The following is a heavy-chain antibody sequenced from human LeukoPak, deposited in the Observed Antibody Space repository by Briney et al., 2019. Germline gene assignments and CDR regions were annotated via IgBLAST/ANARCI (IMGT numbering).Heavy chain of an antibody. CDR3: ARLRGGLYHFDY. V-gene: IGHV1-2*02. Sequence: ASVKVSCKASGYTFTDYYIQWMRQAPGQGLEWMGWINPNSGGTKYAQMLQGRVTMTRDTSISTAYMELSRLRSDDTAVYYCARLRGGLYHFDYWGQGTLVSVSS. D-gene: IGHD3-16*02. CDR1: GYTFTDYY. J-gene: IGHJ4*02. CDR2: INPNSGGT.